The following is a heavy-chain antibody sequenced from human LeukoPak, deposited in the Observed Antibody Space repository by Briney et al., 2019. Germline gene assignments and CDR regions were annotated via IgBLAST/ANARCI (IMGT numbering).Heavy chain of an antibody. D-gene: IGHD6-19*01. CDR2: ISGRGGTT. V-gene: IGHV3-23*01. CDR3: ARDTSGWYRWFDP. Sequence: GGSLRLSCAASGXTFTTYAMSWVRQAPGKGLEWVSAISGRGGTTYYADSVKGRFTISRDNSKNTLYLQMNSLRAEDTAVYYCARDTSGWYRWFDPWGQGTLVTVSS. J-gene: IGHJ5*02. CDR1: GXTFTTYA.